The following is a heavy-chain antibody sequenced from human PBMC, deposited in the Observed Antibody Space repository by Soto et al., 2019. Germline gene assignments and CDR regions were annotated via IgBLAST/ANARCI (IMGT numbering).Heavy chain of an antibody. D-gene: IGHD3-22*01. J-gene: IGHJ4*02. CDR2: IIPIFGTA. CDR3: ARGPTSYDSSGYYYVEGIDY. CDR1: GGTFSSYA. Sequence: SVKVSCKASGGTFSSYAISWVRQAPGQGLEWMGGIIPIFGTANYAQKFQGRVTITADESTSTAYMELSSLRSEDTAVYYCARGPTSYDSSGYYYVEGIDYWGQGTLVTVSS. V-gene: IGHV1-69*13.